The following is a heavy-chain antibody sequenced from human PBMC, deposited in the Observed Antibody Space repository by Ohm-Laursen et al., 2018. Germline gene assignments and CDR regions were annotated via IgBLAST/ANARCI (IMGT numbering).Heavy chain of an antibody. D-gene: IGHD3-22*01. CDR2: ITSSSIYI. V-gene: IGHV3-21*01. CDR1: GFTFSGYS. J-gene: IGHJ6*02. Sequence: SLRLSCSASGFTFSGYSMNWVRQAPGKGPEWVSSITSSSIYIYYADSVKGRFTISRDNAKNSLYLQMNSLRAEDTAVYYCAREWFDSTGYFYYAMDVWGQGTTVTVSS. CDR3: AREWFDSTGYFYYAMDV.